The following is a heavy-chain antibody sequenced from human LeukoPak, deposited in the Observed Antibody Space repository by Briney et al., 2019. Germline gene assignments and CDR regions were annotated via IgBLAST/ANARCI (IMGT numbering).Heavy chain of an antibody. V-gene: IGHV4-34*01. CDR1: GGSFSGYY. CDR3: ARKPQSLFDI. J-gene: IGHJ3*02. CDR2: INHSGST. Sequence: PSETLSLTCAVYGGSFSGYYWSWIRQPPGKGLEWIGEINHSGSTNYNPSLKSRVTISVDTSKNQFSLKVRSVTAADTAVYYCARKPQSLFDIWGHGTMVTVSS.